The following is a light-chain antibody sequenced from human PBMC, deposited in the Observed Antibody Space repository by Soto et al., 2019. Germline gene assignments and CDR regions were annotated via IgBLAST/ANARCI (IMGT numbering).Light chain of an antibody. J-gene: IGKJ5*01. CDR1: QGIRSY. CDR3: QQLNTFPIT. V-gene: IGKV1-9*01. CDR2: AAS. Sequence: DIQLTQSPSFLSASPGDRVTITGRASQGIRSYLAWYQQSPGRAPKILIYAASTLQSEVPSRFRGSGSGTEFTLTISRLQPEDFETYYRQQLNTFPITFGQGTRLEIK.